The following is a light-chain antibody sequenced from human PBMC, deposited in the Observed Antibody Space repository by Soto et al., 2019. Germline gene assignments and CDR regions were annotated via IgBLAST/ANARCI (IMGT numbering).Light chain of an antibody. Sequence: PGERVTLSCRASQSVSSSYLTWYQQKPGQAPRLLIYGASTRATSIPARFSGSGSGTDFTLTISRLEPEDFAVYYCQQYANSPLTFGGGTTVEIK. J-gene: IGKJ4*01. CDR1: QSVSSSY. CDR3: QQYANSPLT. CDR2: GAS. V-gene: IGKV3-20*01.